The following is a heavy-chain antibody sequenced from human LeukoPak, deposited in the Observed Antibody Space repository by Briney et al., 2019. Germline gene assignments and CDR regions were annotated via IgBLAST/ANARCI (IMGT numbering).Heavy chain of an antibody. D-gene: IGHD3-22*01. CDR2: ISSSSSYI. J-gene: IGHJ4*02. Sequence: GGSLRLSCAATGFSVSDNYMTWVRQAPGKGLEWVSSISSSSSYIYYADSVRGRFTISRDNAKNSLYLQMNSLRAEDTAVYYCARVYYYDSSGYLGYWGQGTLVTVSS. CDR3: ARVYYYDSSGYLGY. CDR1: GFSVSDNY. V-gene: IGHV3-21*01.